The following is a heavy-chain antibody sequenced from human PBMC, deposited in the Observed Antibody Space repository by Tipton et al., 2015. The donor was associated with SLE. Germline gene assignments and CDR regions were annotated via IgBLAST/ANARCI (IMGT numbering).Heavy chain of an antibody. D-gene: IGHD2-21*02. CDR3: AKVTLALQTVPGFFDY. J-gene: IGHJ4*02. CDR2: ITSGGSSI. CDR1: GFTFSNFE. V-gene: IGHV3-48*03. Sequence: SLRLSCAASGFTFSNFEMNWVRQAPGKGLEWVSYITSGGSSIYYADSVKGRFTISRDNAKNSLFLQMNSLRAEDTAVYYCAKVTLALQTVPGFFDYWGQGALVTVSS.